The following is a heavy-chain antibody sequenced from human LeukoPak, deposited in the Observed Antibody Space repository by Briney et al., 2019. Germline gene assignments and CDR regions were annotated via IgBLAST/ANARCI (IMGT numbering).Heavy chain of an antibody. J-gene: IGHJ4*02. Sequence: ASVKVSCKASGYIFTSYGISWVRQAPGQGLEWMGWISVYNGNTKYAQKLQGRVTMTTDTSTSTAYVELRSLRSDDTAVYYCARDPRSTNYYDRSGYYGDYFDDWGQGTLVTVSS. CDR3: ARDPRSTNYYDRSGYYGDYFDD. CDR2: ISVYNGNT. D-gene: IGHD3-22*01. CDR1: GYIFTSYG. V-gene: IGHV1-18*01.